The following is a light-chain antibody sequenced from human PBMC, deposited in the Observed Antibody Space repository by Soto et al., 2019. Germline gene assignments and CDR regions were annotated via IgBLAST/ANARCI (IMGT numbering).Light chain of an antibody. V-gene: IGKV3-15*01. CDR1: QSVSSSH. J-gene: IGKJ4*01. CDR2: GAS. Sequence: VLTQSPGTLSLSPGERATLSCGASQSVSSSHLAWYQHKPGQAPRLLIYGASTRDTGIPARFSGSGSGTEFTLIISSLQSEDFEVDYCQQYNIWTITFSGGTKVDIK. CDR3: QQYNIWTIT.